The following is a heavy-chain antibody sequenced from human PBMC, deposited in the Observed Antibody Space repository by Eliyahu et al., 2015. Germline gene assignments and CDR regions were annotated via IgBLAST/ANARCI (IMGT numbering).Heavy chain of an antibody. CDR1: GYTFTNYD. Sequence: VKVSCKASGYTFTNYDITWVRQATGQGLEWVGWMKPYSGNSGYAQQFQGRLTMTMNTSISTAYMELSSLRSDDTAIYYCATGAYYFDYWGLGTLVTVSS. V-gene: IGHV1-8*01. J-gene: IGHJ4*02. CDR3: ATGAYYFDY. CDR2: MKPYSGNS.